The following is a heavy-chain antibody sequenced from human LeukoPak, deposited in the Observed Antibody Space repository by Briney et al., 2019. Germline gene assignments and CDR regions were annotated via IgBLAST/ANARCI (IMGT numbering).Heavy chain of an antibody. J-gene: IGHJ5*02. CDR1: GGSISSYY. D-gene: IGHD6-13*01. V-gene: IGHV4-4*09. CDR2: IYTSGST. Sequence: SETLSLTCTVSGGSISSYYWSWIRQPPGKGLEWIGYIYTSGSTNYNPSLKSRVTISVDTSKNQFSLKLSSVTAADTAVYYCARTRWAAAGTGSWFDPWGQGILVTVSS. CDR3: ARTRWAAAGTGSWFDP.